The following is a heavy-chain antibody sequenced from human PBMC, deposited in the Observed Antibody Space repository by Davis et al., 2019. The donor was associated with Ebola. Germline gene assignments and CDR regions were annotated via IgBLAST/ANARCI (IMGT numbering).Heavy chain of an antibody. J-gene: IGHJ4*02. CDR1: AFTFADYA. D-gene: IGHD6-13*01. V-gene: IGHV3-9*01. Sequence: SLKISCAASAFTFADYAMHWVRQAPGPGLEWVSGISWNSGSIGYADSVKGRFTISRDNAKNSLYLQMNSLRAEDTALYYCAQAYSSSWYGAFDYWGQGTLVTVSS. CDR3: AQAYSSSWYGAFDY. CDR2: ISWNSGSI.